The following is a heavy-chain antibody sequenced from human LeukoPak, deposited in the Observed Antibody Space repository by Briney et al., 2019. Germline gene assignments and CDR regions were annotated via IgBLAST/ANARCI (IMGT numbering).Heavy chain of an antibody. Sequence: GGSLRLSCAASGFTFSDYYMSWIRQAPGKGLEWVSYISSSGSTIYYADSVKGRFTIPRDNAKNSLYLQMNSLGAEDTAVYYCASSSFDYVWGSYRPFDYWGQGTLVTVSS. D-gene: IGHD3-16*02. CDR2: ISSSGSTI. CDR1: GFTFSDYY. J-gene: IGHJ4*02. CDR3: ASSSFDYVWGSYRPFDY. V-gene: IGHV3-11*01.